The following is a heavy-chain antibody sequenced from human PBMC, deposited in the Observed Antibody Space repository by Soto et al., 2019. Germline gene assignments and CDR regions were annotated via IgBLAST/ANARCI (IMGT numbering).Heavy chain of an antibody. CDR1: GGTFSSYA. CDR2: IIPILGTA. J-gene: IGHJ5*02. D-gene: IGHD3-22*01. V-gene: IGHV1-69*12. CDR3: GRDGSPSSGYYPGWFDP. Sequence: QVQLVQSGAEVKKPGSSVKVSCKASGGTFSSYAISWVRQAPGQGLEWMGEIIPILGTANYAQKFQGRGTITEDDSISLCQMELSSLRSEDKAVYYCGRDGSPSSGYYPGWFDPWGQGTLVTVSS.